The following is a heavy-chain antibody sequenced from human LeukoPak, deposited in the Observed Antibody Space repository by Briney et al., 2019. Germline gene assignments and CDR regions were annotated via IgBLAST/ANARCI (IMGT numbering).Heavy chain of an antibody. J-gene: IGHJ6*03. CDR1: GGSISSSSYY. Sequence: PSETLSLTCTVSGGSISSSSYYWGWIRQPPGKGLEWIGSIYYSGSTYYSPSLTSRVTVSVDTSENQFSLKLSSVTAADTAVYYCARVVGDPNDYYYYYMDVWGKGTTVTVSS. V-gene: IGHV4-39*07. CDR3: ARVVGDPNDYYYYYMDV. D-gene: IGHD3-10*01. CDR2: IYYSGST.